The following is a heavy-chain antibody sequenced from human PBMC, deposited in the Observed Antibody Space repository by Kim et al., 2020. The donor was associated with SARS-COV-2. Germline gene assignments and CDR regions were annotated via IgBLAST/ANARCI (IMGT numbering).Heavy chain of an antibody. J-gene: IGHJ4*02. V-gene: IGHV3-7*01. CDR2: IKQDGSEK. D-gene: IGHD3-22*01. CDR3: ARGGTYYYDSSGYYL. CDR1: GFTFSSYW. Sequence: GGSLRLSCAASGFTFSSYWMTWVRQAPGKGLEWVANIKQDGSEKYYVDSVKGRFTISRDNAKNSLYLQMNSLRAEDTAVYYCARGGTYYYDSSGYYLWGQGTLVTVSS.